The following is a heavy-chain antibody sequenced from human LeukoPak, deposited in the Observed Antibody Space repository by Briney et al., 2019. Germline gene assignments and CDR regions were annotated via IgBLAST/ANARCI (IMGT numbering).Heavy chain of an antibody. CDR3: ARAAYSSTWYSRYFDL. D-gene: IGHD6-13*01. Sequence: GGSLRLSCAASRFTFSSYGMHWVRQAPGKGLEWVAFIRYDGSNKYYADSVKGRFTISRDNSKNTLYLQMNSLRAEDTAVYYCARAAYSSTWYSRYFDLWGRGTLVTVSS. CDR2: IRYDGSNK. CDR1: RFTFSSYG. V-gene: IGHV3-30*02. J-gene: IGHJ2*01.